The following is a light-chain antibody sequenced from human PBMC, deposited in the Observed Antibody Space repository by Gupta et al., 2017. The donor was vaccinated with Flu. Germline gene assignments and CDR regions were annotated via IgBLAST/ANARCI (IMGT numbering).Light chain of an antibody. J-gene: IGKJ2*01. CDR1: QSVSPS. Sequence: VLTQSPATLSLSPGERAVLSCRASQSVSPSLAWYQQKPGQAPRLLMYDASRRAAGIPARGSGSGSGTDFTLTISTLEAEEFAVYYWRQRSDGPRYTFGQGTKLEIK. CDR3: RQRSDGPRYT. V-gene: IGKV3-11*01. CDR2: DAS.